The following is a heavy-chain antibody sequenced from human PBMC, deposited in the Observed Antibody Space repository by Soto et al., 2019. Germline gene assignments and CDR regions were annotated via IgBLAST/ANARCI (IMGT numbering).Heavy chain of an antibody. CDR1: GLNFDDYA. V-gene: IGHV3-9*01. J-gene: IGHJ4*02. CDR3: TKEVRHHFSYYFDN. CDR2: LSWSGGSI. Sequence: EVQLVESGGGLVQPGRSLRLSCVVSGLNFDDYAMHWVRQLPGEGLELVAGLSWSGGSIDYADSVKGRFTISRDNAKNSLYLEMTSLRPADTAVYYCTKEVRHHFSYYFDNWGQGTLVTVSS. D-gene: IGHD3-3*02.